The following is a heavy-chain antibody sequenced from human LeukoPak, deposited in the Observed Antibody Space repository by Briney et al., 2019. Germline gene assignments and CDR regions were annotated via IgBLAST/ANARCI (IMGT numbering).Heavy chain of an antibody. V-gene: IGHV3-7*01. CDR2: IKQDGSEK. J-gene: IGHJ3*02. CDR1: GFTFSSYW. D-gene: IGHD1-26*01. Sequence: GGSLRLSCAASGFTFSSYWMSWVRQAPGKGPEWVANIKQDGSEKYYVDSVKGRFTISRDNAKNSLYLQMNSLRAEDTAVYYCARVLYSGSYYLFGNDAFDIWGQGTMVTVSS. CDR3: ARVLYSGSYYLFGNDAFDI.